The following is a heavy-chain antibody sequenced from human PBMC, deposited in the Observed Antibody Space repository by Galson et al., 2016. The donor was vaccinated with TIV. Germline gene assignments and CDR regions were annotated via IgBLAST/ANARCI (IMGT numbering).Heavy chain of an antibody. V-gene: IGHV1-2*06. D-gene: IGHD5-24*01. CDR2: INPNSGDT. Sequence: SVKVSCKASGYMFTGYHSHWVRQAPGQGPEWMGRINPNSGDTDFAQKFQGRVTMTRDTSISTAYIELRRPTFADTAVYFCARGVDGFRYWGQGTLVTVSS. CDR1: GYMFTGYH. CDR3: ARGVDGFRY. J-gene: IGHJ4*02.